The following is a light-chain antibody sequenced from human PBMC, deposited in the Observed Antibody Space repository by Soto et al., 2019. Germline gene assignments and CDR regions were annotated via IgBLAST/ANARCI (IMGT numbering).Light chain of an antibody. J-gene: IGLJ3*02. CDR1: TSNVGAGFD. CDR2: GNT. Sequence: QTVVTQPPSVSAAPGQRVTISCTGTTSNVGAGFDVHWYQQLPGTAPKLLIYGNTNRPSGVPDRFSGSKSGTSASLAITGLQAEDEADYYCQSYDSSLSASVFGGGTKLTVL. CDR3: QSYDSSLSASV. V-gene: IGLV1-40*01.